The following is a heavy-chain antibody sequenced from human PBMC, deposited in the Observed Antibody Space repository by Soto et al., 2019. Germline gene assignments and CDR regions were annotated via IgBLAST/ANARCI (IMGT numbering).Heavy chain of an antibody. Sequence: EVQLEESGGGSVQLGESLRVSCVASGFTFRNQWMHWVRQVPGKGLVWVCRINGDGARASYADFVKGRFTISRDNAQNLLFLQLNSQRVDDTGVYHCARGGAAGRGDAIDLWGPGTTVAVSS. CDR3: ARGGAAGRGDAIDL. J-gene: IGHJ3*01. V-gene: IGHV3-74*01. CDR2: INGDGARA. D-gene: IGHD3-10*01. CDR1: GFTFRNQW.